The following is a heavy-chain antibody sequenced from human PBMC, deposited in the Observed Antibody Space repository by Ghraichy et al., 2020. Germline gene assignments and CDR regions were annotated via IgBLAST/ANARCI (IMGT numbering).Heavy chain of an antibody. CDR1: GFTFSSYG. V-gene: IGHV3-33*01. J-gene: IGHJ3*02. CDR2: IWYDGSNK. D-gene: IGHD3-16*02. CDR3: ARDNYVWGSYRLGAFDI. Sequence: LSLTCAASGFTFSSYGMHWVRQAPGKGLEWVAVIWYDGSNKYYADSVKGRFTISRDNSKNTLYLQMNSLRAEDTAVYYCARDNYVWGSYRLGAFDIWGQGTMVTVSS.